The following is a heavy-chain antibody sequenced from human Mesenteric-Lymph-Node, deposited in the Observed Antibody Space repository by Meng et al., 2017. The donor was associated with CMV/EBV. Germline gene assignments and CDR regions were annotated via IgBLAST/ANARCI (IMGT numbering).Heavy chain of an antibody. D-gene: IGHD2-8*02. CDR1: GFTFSAYY. CDR3: ARGTWWGWFDP. CDR2: ISSAGTTI. Sequence: LSCAASGFTFSAYYMSWIRQAPGKGLEWVSYISSAGTTIYYADSVKGRFTISRDNAKDSLYLQMISLTAEDTAVYYCARGTWWGWFDPWGQGTLVTVSS. V-gene: IGHV3-11*01. J-gene: IGHJ5*02.